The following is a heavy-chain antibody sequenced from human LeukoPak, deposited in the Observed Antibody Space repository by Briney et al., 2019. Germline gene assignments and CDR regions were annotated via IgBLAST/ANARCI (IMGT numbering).Heavy chain of an antibody. CDR1: GFTFSSYW. CDR3: VRGVYYGMDV. V-gene: IGHV3-74*01. J-gene: IGHJ6*02. Sequence: GGSLRLSCAASGFTFSSYWMHWVRQAPGKGLVWVSCVSRDATSTDYADSVEGRFTISRDDAKNTLYLQMNSLRAEDTAVYYCVRGVYYGMDVWGQGTTVTVSS. D-gene: IGHD3-10*01. CDR2: VSRDATST.